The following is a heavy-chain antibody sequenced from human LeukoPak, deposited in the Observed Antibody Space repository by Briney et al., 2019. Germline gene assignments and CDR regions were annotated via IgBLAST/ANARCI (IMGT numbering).Heavy chain of an antibody. V-gene: IGHV3-7*05. Sequence: GGSLRLSCAASGFTFSNFWMTWVRQAPGKGLEWVANIEQDGSEKYYVDSVKGRFTISRDNGKSSLYLQMNSLRVDDTAVYYCARDSVGYCSSTSCYAEGGFDYWGQGTLVTVSS. CDR2: IEQDGSEK. J-gene: IGHJ4*02. D-gene: IGHD2-2*03. CDR3: ARDSVGYCSSTSCYAEGGFDY. CDR1: GFTFSNFW.